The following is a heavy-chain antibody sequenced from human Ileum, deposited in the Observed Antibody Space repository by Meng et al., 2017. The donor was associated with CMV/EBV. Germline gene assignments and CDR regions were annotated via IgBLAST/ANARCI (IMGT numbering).Heavy chain of an antibody. CDR3: ARSYCITTGCYGWFDP. Sequence: SRINNDGSSTSYADSVKGRFTISRDNAKNTLYLQMNSLRAEDTGLYYCARSYCITTGCYGWFDPWGQGTLVTVSS. V-gene: IGHV3-74*01. D-gene: IGHD2-2*01. J-gene: IGHJ5*02. CDR2: INNDGSST.